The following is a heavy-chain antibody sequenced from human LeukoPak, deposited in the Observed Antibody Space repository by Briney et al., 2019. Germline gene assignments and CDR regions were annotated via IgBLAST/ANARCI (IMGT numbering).Heavy chain of an antibody. CDR2: IHPSGGRS. V-gene: IGHV3-23*01. D-gene: IGHD2-21*02. J-gene: IGHJ5*02. Sequence: GGSLRLSCAASGFTFSNYAMTWVRQAPGKGLEWVSTIHPSGGRSFYAVSVKGHFTISRDNSKNTLHLQMNSLRGEDTAIYYCVKDWSDGSRCGGDCLVSWGQGTQVIVSS. CDR1: GFTFSNYA. CDR3: VKDWSDGSRCGGDCLVS.